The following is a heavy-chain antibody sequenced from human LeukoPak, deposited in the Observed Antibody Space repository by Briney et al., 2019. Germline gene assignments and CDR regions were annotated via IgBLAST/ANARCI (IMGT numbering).Heavy chain of an antibody. V-gene: IGHV4-34*01. CDR3: ARGANVRINY. CDR2: INHSGST. J-gene: IGHJ4*02. Sequence: PSETLSLTCAVYGGSFSGYYWSWIRQPPGKGLEWIGEINHSGSTNYNPSLKSRVTISVDTSKNQFSLKLSSVTAADTVVYYSARGANVRINYWGQGTLVTVSS. D-gene: IGHD1-1*01. CDR1: GGSFSGYY.